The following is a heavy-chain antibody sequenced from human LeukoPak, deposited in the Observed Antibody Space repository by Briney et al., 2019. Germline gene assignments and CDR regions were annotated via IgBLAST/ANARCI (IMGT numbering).Heavy chain of an antibody. CDR3: ARDKKRGIAAAGTFDY. D-gene: IGHD6-13*01. J-gene: IGHJ4*02. CDR2: IYTSGST. CDR1: GGSISSYY. Sequence: SETLSLTCTVYGGSISSYYWSWIRQPAGKGVEWIGRIYTSGSTNYNPSLKSRVTMSVDTSKDQFSLKLSSVTAADTAVYYCARDKKRGIAAAGTFDYWGQGTLVTVSS. V-gene: IGHV4-4*07.